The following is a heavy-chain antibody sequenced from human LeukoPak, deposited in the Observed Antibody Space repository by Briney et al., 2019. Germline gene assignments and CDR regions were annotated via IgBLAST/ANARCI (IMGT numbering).Heavy chain of an antibody. CDR2: INHSGST. CDR1: GGSFSGYY. Sequence: SETLSLTCAVYGGSFSGYYWSCIRQPPGKGLEWIGEINHSGSTNYNPSLKSRVTISVDTSKNQFSLKLSSVTAADTAVYYCARDFDAFDIWGQGTMVTVSS. J-gene: IGHJ3*02. V-gene: IGHV4-34*01. CDR3: ARDFDAFDI. D-gene: IGHD3/OR15-3a*01.